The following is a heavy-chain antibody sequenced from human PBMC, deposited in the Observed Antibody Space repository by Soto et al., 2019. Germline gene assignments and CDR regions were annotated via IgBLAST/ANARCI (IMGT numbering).Heavy chain of an antibody. CDR3: ARDRLSGIAAAGTIRPYYYYGMDV. V-gene: IGHV3-53*01. Sequence: GGSLRLSCAASGFTVSSNYMSWVRQAPGKGLEWVSVIYSGGSTYYADSVKGRFTISRDNSKNTLYLQMNSLRAEDTAVYYCARDRLSGIAAAGTIRPYYYYGMDVWGQGTTVTAP. CDR1: GFTVSSNY. D-gene: IGHD6-13*01. CDR2: IYSGGST. J-gene: IGHJ6*02.